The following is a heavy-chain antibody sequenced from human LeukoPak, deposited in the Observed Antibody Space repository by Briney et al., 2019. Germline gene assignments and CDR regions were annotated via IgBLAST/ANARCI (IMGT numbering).Heavy chain of an antibody. J-gene: IGHJ5*02. V-gene: IGHV1-18*01. CDR2: ISAYNGNT. CDR3: ARDLGGDLTTVTSGNWFDP. Sequence: ASVKVSCKASGYTFTSYGISWVRQAPGQGLEWMGWISAYNGNTNYVQKLQGRVTMTTDTSTSTAYMELRSLRSDDTATYFCARDLGGDLTTVTSGNWFDPWGQGTLVTVSS. CDR1: GYTFTSYG. D-gene: IGHD4-17*01.